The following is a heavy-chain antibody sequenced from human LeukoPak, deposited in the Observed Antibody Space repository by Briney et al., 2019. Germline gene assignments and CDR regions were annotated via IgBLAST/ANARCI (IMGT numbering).Heavy chain of an antibody. CDR2: IDPSDSYT. D-gene: IGHD2-2*01. J-gene: IGHJ4*02. Sequence: GESLKISCKGSGCSFTSYCISWVRQMPGKGLEWMGRIDPSDSYTNYSPSFQGHVTISADKSISTAYLQWSSLKASDTAMYYCARGYCSSTSCYYPFDYWGQGTLVTVSS. CDR3: ARGYCSSTSCYYPFDY. CDR1: GCSFTSYC. V-gene: IGHV5-10-1*01.